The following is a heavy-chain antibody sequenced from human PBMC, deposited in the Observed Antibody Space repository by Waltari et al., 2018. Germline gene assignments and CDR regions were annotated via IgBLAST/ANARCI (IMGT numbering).Heavy chain of an antibody. J-gene: IGHJ4*02. CDR2: INHSGST. CDR3: ARSSTSCPDY. D-gene: IGHD2-2*01. CDR1: GGSFSGYY. V-gene: IGHV4-34*01. Sequence: QVQLQQWGAGLLKPSETLSLTCAVYGGSFSGYYWSWIRQPPGKGLEWIGEINHSGSTNYNPSLKSRVTISVDTSKNQFSLKLSSVTAADTAVYYCARSSTSCPDYWGQGTLVTVSS.